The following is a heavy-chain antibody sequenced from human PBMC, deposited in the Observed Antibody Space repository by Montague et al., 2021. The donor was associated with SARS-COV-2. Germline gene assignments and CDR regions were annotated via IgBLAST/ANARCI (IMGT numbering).Heavy chain of an antibody. J-gene: IGHJ6*02. Sequence: SETLSLTCAVYGGSLSGYHWSWIRQPPEKGLEWIGEINHSANTKYNPSLKSPVTISIDTSKNQFSLKMTSVTAADTATYYCASGIYPSGRYYNRYYYGLNIWGPGTTVIVSS. V-gene: IGHV4-34*01. CDR1: GGSLSGYH. D-gene: IGHD3-10*01. CDR3: ASGIYPSGRYYNRYYYGLNI. CDR2: INHSANT.